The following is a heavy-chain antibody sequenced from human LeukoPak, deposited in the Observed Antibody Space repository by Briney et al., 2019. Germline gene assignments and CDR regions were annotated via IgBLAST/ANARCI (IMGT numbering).Heavy chain of an antibody. V-gene: IGHV1-69*01. J-gene: IGHJ5*02. D-gene: IGHD3-10*01. Sequence: SVKVSCKASGGTFSNYAISWVRQAPGQGLEWMGGIIPIFGTANYAQKFQGRVTITADESTSTAYMELSSLRSEDTAVYYCARKAGSGSYYIDWFDPWGQGTLVTVSS. CDR2: IIPIFGTA. CDR3: ARKAGSGSYYIDWFDP. CDR1: GGTFSNYA.